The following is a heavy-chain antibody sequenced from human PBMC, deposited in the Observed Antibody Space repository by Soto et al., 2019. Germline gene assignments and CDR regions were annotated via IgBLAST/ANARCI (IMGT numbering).Heavy chain of an antibody. CDR2: IKTQNDGGTT. D-gene: IGHD4-4*01. Sequence: GGSLRLSCAASGFTFTNAWFNWVRQAPGKGLEWVGRIKTQNDGGTTDYAAPVKDRFTISRDDSKNTLYLQMNSLKTEDTGVYFCTADLPTFIPRVDSWGQGTQVTVSS. CDR3: TADLPTFIPRVDS. J-gene: IGHJ4*02. CDR1: GFTFTNAW. V-gene: IGHV3-15*07.